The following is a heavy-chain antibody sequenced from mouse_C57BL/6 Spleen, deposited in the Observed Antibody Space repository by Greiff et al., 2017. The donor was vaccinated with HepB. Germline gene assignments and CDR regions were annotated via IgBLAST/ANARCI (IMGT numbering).Heavy chain of an antibody. CDR3: AREGGVLRYWLAY. V-gene: IGHV1-22*01. D-gene: IGHD1-1*01. CDR2: INPNNGGT. CDR1: GYTFTDYN. J-gene: IGHJ3*01. Sequence: VQLQQSGPELVKPGASVKMSCKASGYTFTDYNMHWVKQSHGKSLEWIGYINPNNGGTSYNQKFKGKATLTVNKSSSTAYMELRSLTSEDSAVYYCAREGGVLRYWLAYWGQGTLVTVSA.